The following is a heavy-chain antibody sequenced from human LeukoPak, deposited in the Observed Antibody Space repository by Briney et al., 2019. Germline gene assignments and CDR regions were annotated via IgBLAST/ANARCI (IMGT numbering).Heavy chain of an antibody. CDR2: ISGGGGST. J-gene: IGHJ4*02. CDR1: GFTFTSYS. D-gene: IGHD3-22*01. Sequence: GGSLRLSCAASGFTFTSYSMNWVRQAPGKGLEWVSTISGGGGSTYYADSVKGRFTISRDNAWNSLYLQMNSLRADDTAVYFCARGEYYYDGGYWGQGTLVTVSS. V-gene: IGHV3-23*01. CDR3: ARGEYYYDGGY.